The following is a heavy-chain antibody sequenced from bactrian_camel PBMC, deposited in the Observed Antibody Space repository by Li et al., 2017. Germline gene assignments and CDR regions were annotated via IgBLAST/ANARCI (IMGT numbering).Heavy chain of an antibody. Sequence: DVQLVESGGGSAETGGSLSLSCEASGALAGRHCMGWFRQAPGKAREGIAGIRRDGDDYYVDSVKGRFTISQDNAKNTVYLQMNSLKPEDTAMYYCAAGRRVVVDDYCDDITTWGQGTQVTVS. D-gene: IGHD3*01. CDR3: AAGRRVVVDDYCDDITT. J-gene: IGHJ4*01. V-gene: IGHV3S32*01. CDR1: GALAGRHC. CDR2: IRRDGDD.